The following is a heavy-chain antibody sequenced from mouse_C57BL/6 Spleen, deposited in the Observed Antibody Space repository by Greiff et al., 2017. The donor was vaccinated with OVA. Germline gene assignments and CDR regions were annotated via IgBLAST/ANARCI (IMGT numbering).Heavy chain of an antibody. CDR2: ISSGGSYT. V-gene: IGHV5-6*01. CDR1: GFTFSSYG. D-gene: IGHD4-1*01. Sequence: EVQLQQSGGDLVKPGGSLKLSCAASGFTFSSYGMSWVRQTPDKRLEWVATISSGGSYTYYPDSVKGRFTISRDNAKNTLYLQMSSLKSEDTAMYYCARQTGPLDYWGQGTTLTVSS. CDR3: ARQTGPLDY. J-gene: IGHJ2*01.